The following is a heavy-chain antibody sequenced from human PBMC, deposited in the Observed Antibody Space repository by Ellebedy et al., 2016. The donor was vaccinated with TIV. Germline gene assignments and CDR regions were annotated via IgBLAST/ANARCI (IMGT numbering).Heavy chain of an antibody. D-gene: IGHD2-2*01. J-gene: IGHJ5*02. CDR2: IHPNSGGT. Sequence: ASVKVSCKASGCTFTGYYMHWVRQAPGQGLEWMGWIHPNSGGTNYAQKFQGRVTMTRDTSISTAYMDLSKLRSDDTAVYYCARDPCSSTSCPWSDPWGQGTLVTVSS. CDR3: ARDPCSSTSCPWSDP. V-gene: IGHV1-2*02. CDR1: GCTFTGYY.